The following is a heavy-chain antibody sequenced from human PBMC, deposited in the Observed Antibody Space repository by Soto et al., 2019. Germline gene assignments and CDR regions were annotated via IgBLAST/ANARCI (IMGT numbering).Heavy chain of an antibody. CDR3: AKESCSNGACDCDY. CDR1: GFKFNSYA. D-gene: IGHD2-8*01. J-gene: IGHJ4*02. Sequence: QPGGSLRLSCAASGFKFNSYAMNWVRQAPGKGLEWVSAISGGGGSTYYADSVKGRFTISRDNSKNTLYLQVSGLRAEDTAVYHCAKESCSNGACDCDYWGQGTLVTVSS. V-gene: IGHV3-23*01. CDR2: ISGGGGST.